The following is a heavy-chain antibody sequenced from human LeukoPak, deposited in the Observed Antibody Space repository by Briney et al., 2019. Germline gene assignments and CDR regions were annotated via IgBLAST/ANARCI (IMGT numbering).Heavy chain of an antibody. V-gene: IGHV4-4*07. D-gene: IGHD3-22*01. J-gene: IGHJ4*02. CDR2: SYGSGST. CDR3: ARDGGYDSGVFDF. CDR1: GVSINIYY. Sequence: SETLSLTCNVSGVSINIYYWSWLRQTPGKGLEWIGRSYGSGSTNYNPSLKNRVTISIDKSKNHLSLSLRSVTAADTALYFCARDGGYDSGVFDFWGQGTLVTVSS.